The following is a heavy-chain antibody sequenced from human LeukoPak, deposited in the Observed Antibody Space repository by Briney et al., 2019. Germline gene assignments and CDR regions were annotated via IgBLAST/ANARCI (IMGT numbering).Heavy chain of an antibody. J-gene: IGHJ4*02. CDR3: ARASSAAGIGYFDY. V-gene: IGHV3-23*01. CDR1: GFTFSSYA. CDR2: ISGSGGST. D-gene: IGHD6-13*01. Sequence: GGSLRLSCAASGFTFSSYAMSWVRQAPGKGLEWVSAISGSGGSTYYADSVKGRFTISRDNSKNTLYLQMNSLRAEDTAVYYCARASSAAGIGYFDYWGQGTLVTVSS.